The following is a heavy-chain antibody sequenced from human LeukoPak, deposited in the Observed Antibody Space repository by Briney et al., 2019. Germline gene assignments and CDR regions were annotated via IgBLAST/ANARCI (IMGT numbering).Heavy chain of an antibody. CDR3: ARAFGASSGYSVDY. CDR2: IWYDGSNK. Sequence: GRSLRLSCAASGFTFSSYAMHWVRQAPGTELEWGTVIWYDGSNKHYAASVKGRFTISRDNSKNTLYLQMDSLRAEATAVYYCARAFGASSGYSVDYWGQGTLVTVSS. V-gene: IGHV3-33*01. J-gene: IGHJ4*02. D-gene: IGHD3-22*01. CDR1: GFTFSSYA.